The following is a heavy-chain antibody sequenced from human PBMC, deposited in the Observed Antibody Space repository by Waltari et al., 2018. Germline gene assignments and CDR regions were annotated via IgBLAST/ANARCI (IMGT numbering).Heavy chain of an antibody. CDR2: ISRTSNTK. Sequence: EVQLVESGGKLRQPGGSLRLSCAASGFTFSTYAMNWVRQIPGKGLEWVSYISRTSNTKYYAESVEGRYAISRDNAKNLLYLEMTSLRDDDTAVYYCARNDYDRAGVYDYWGQGTLVTVSS. J-gene: IGHJ4*02. V-gene: IGHV3-48*02. CDR3: ARNDYDRAGVYDY. D-gene: IGHD2-8*01. CDR1: GFTFSTYA.